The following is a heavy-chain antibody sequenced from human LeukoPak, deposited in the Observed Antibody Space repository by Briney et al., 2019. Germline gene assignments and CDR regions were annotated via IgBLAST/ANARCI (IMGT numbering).Heavy chain of an antibody. D-gene: IGHD3-22*01. CDR1: GGSISSSSYY. Sequence: NASETLSLTCTVSGGSISSSSYYWGWIRQPPGKGLEWIGSIYYSGSTYYNPSLKSRVTISVDTSKNQFSLKLSSVTAADTAVYYCASHAIYDSSGYYYEYYFDYWGQGTLVTVSS. V-gene: IGHV4-39*07. J-gene: IGHJ4*02. CDR2: IYYSGST. CDR3: ASHAIYDSSGYYYEYYFDY.